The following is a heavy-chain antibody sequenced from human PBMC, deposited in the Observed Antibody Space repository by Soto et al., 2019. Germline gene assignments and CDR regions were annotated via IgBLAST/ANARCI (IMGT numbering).Heavy chain of an antibody. D-gene: IGHD3-22*01. Sequence: PVGSLRLSCAASGFTFSSYAMHWVRQAPGKGLEWVAVISYDGSNKYYADSVKCRFTISRDNSKNTLYLQMNSLRAEDTAVYYCATYPSTGGYWYYFDYWGQGTMVTVYS. CDR2: ISYDGSNK. CDR1: GFTFSSYA. CDR3: ATYPSTGGYWYYFDY. V-gene: IGHV3-30-3*01. J-gene: IGHJ4*02.